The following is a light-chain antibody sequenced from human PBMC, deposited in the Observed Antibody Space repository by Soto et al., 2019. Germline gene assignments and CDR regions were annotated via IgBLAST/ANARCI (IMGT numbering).Light chain of an antibody. V-gene: IGKV3-20*01. CDR1: QSVTDNY. CDR2: GAS. Sequence: EIVMTQSPGTLSLSPGERATLSCRASQSVTDNYLAWYQQKPGQAPRLLIYGASSRATAFPDRFSGSGSGTDFTLTISRLEPEDFAVYYCQQYGSSPTFGQGTKVDIK. CDR3: QQYGSSPT. J-gene: IGKJ1*01.